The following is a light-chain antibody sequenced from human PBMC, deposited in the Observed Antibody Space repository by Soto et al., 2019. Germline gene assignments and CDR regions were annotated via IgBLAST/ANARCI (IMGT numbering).Light chain of an antibody. CDR1: QSVSNNY. J-gene: IGKJ1*01. V-gene: IGKV3-20*01. CDR2: GAS. CDR3: QQYGSSPWT. Sequence: EIVLTQSPGTLSLSRGERSTLXXRARQSVSNNYLAWYQQKPGQAPRVXIYGASSRATGIPDRFSGSGAGTDFTLTISRLEPEDFAVYYCQQYGSSPWTFGQGTKVDI.